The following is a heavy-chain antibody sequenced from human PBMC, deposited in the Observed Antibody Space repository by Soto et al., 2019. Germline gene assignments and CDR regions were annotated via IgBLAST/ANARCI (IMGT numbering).Heavy chain of an antibody. V-gene: IGHV3-23*01. CDR3: AKGRRAAALSSSVKYFDL. CDR1: GFTFSSYA. J-gene: IGHJ2*01. Sequence: GGSLRLSCAASGFTFSSYAMIWVRQATGKGLEWVSVISGSGGTTYYADSVKGRFTISRDNSKNTLYLQMNSLRVEDTAVYYCAKGRRAAALSSSVKYFDLWGRGTLVTVSS. D-gene: IGHD6-13*01. CDR2: ISGSGGTT.